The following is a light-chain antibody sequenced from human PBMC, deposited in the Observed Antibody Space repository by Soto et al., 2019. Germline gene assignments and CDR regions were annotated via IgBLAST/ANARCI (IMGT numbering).Light chain of an antibody. CDR2: GAS. CDR3: QQYNTWPPWT. V-gene: IGKV3-15*01. Sequence: EIVMTQSPATLSVSPGERATLSCRASQSVSSKLAWYQQKPGQAPRLLIFGASTRATAIPARFSGSGSGTEFTLTISSLQSEDFAVYYCQQYNTWPPWTFGQGTKVDIK. J-gene: IGKJ1*01. CDR1: QSVSSK.